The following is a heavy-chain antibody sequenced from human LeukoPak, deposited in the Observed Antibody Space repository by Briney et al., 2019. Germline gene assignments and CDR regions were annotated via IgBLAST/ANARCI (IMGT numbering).Heavy chain of an antibody. CDR2: ISDSGST. Sequence: SETLSLTCAVPGGSISSSNWWSWVRQPPGKGLEWIGYISDSGSTNYNPSLRSRVTISVDTSKNQFSLKLSSVTAADTALYYCARYDYGDCWFDPWGQGTLVTVSS. V-gene: IGHV4-4*02. J-gene: IGHJ5*02. D-gene: IGHD4-17*01. CDR1: GGSISSSNW. CDR3: ARYDYGDCWFDP.